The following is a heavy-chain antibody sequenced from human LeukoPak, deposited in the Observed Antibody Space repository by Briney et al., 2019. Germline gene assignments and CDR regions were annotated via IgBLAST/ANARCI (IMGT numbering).Heavy chain of an antibody. CDR2: ISGTGANT. CDR3: ARDNYILTGYYNAFDI. Sequence: PGGSLRLSCAASGXTFKNYGVSWVRQAPGKGLEWVSDISGTGANTYYADSVKGRFTISRDNSKSTLYLQMNSLRAEDTAVYYCARDNYILTGYYNAFDIWGQGTLVTVSS. CDR1: GXTFKNYG. V-gene: IGHV3-23*01. D-gene: IGHD3-9*01. J-gene: IGHJ3*02.